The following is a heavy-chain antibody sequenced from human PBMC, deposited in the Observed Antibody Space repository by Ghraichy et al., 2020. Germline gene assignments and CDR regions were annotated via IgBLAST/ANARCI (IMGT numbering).Heavy chain of an antibody. J-gene: IGHJ4*02. CDR1: GGSVSSGSYY. D-gene: IGHD3-22*01. CDR3: ARVEYYYDSKGGSTFDY. Sequence: SETLSLTCTVSGGSVSSGSYYWSWIRQPPGKGLEWIGYIYYSGSTNYNPSLKSRVTISVDTSKNQFSLKLSSVTAADTAVYYCARVEYYYDSKGGSTFDYWGQGTLVTVSS. CDR2: IYYSGST. V-gene: IGHV4-61*01.